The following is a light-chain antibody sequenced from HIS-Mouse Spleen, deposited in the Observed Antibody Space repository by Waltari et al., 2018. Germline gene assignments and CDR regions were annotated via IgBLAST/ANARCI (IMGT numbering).Light chain of an antibody. CDR3: SSYTSSSFNVV. V-gene: IGLV2-14*03. J-gene: IGLJ2*01. CDR1: SSDVGGSNS. CDR2: DVS. Sequence: QSALTQPASVSGSPGQSTTISCTGPSSDVGGSNSVSWYQQHPGKAPKLMIYDVSNRPSGVSNRFSGSKSGNTASLTISGLQAEDEADYYCSSYTSSSFNVVFGGGTKLTVL.